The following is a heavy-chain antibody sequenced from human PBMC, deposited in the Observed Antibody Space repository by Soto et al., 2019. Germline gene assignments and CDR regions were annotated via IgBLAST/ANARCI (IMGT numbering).Heavy chain of an antibody. D-gene: IGHD2-15*01. V-gene: IGHV4-39*01. Sequence: QLQLQESGPGLVKPSETLSLTCSVSGGSISSSTFYWAWFRQPPGKGLEWIASIKYGGSTYYNPSLKSRVTISVDTSKNHFSLKVTSVTTTDTAIYYCARHPFVEAADYYYGMDVWGQGATVTVS. CDR2: IKYGGST. CDR3: ARHPFVEAADYYYGMDV. J-gene: IGHJ6*02. CDR1: GGSISSSTFY.